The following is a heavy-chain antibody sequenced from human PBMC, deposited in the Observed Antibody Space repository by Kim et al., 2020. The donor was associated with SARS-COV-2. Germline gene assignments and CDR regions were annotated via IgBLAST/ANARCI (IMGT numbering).Heavy chain of an antibody. CDR3: ARGNYDFWSGPHYGMDV. CDR1: GGTFSSYA. Sequence: SVKVSCKASGGTFSSYAISWVRQAPGQGLEWMGGIIPIFGTANYAQKFQGRVTITADESTSTAYMELSSLRSEDTAVYYCARGNYDFWSGPHYGMDVWGQGTTVTVSS. CDR2: IIPIFGTA. V-gene: IGHV1-69*13. J-gene: IGHJ6*02. D-gene: IGHD3-3*01.